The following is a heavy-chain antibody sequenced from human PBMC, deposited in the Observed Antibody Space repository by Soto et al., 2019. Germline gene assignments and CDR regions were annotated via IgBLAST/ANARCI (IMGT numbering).Heavy chain of an antibody. Sequence: GGSLRLSCAASEFAFDTYWMHWVRQAPGKGLGWVGLINVDGSSTTYAASVKGRFTISTDNAKNTLYLQMNSLRIEATAVYSCARDYYYTSNLWGQGTLVTVSS. CDR2: INVDGSST. D-gene: IGHD3-22*01. J-gene: IGHJ5*02. CDR3: ARDYYYTSNL. V-gene: IGHV3-74*01. CDR1: EFAFDTYW.